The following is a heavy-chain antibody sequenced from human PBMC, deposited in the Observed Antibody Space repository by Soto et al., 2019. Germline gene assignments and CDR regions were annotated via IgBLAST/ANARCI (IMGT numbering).Heavy chain of an antibody. CDR3: AKAPASKTTVTKPLVFFY. Sequence: GGSLRLSCAASGFTFSSYAMSWVRQAPGKGLEWVSAISGSGGSTYYADSVKGRFTISRDNSKNTLYLQMNSLRAEDTAVYYCAKAPASKTTVTKPLVFFYWGQGTLVTVSS. CDR1: GFTFSSYA. D-gene: IGHD4-17*01. V-gene: IGHV3-23*01. J-gene: IGHJ4*02. CDR2: ISGSGGST.